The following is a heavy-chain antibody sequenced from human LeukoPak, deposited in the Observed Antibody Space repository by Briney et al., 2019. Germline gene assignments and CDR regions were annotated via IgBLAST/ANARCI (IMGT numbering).Heavy chain of an antibody. CDR1: GSSFSSYW. CDR3: VRHTCIALFLFDS. CDR2: IYPGDSDT. J-gene: IGHJ4*02. Sequence: GASLQISCEGSGSSFSSYWIGWVRELAGKGLEWMGIIYPGDSDTRYSPSFQGQVTISADKSITTAYLQWSSLKASGSAMYYCVRHTCIALFLFDSWGQGTLVTVSS. D-gene: IGHD2-21*01. V-gene: IGHV5-51*01.